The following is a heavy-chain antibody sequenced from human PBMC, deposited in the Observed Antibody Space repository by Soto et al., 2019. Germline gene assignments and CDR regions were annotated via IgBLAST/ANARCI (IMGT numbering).Heavy chain of an antibody. CDR2: ISHVGST. J-gene: IGHJ3*02. Sequence: SETLSLTCTVSGGSISSSSYYWAWVRQPPGRGLEWIGSISHVGSTYYNPSLRSRVTISVDTSRTRFSLNLSSVTAADTAIYYCARRLLSGNAFDIWGQGTMVTVSS. D-gene: IGHD1-26*01. CDR1: GGSISSSSYY. V-gene: IGHV4-39*01. CDR3: ARRLLSGNAFDI.